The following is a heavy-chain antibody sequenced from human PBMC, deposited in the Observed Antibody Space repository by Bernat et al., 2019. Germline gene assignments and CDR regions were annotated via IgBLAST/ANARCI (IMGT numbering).Heavy chain of an antibody. D-gene: IGHD6-13*01. J-gene: IGHJ6*02. CDR1: GFTFSSYS. V-gene: IGHV3-21*01. CDR3: ARDLSWVIAAGGNYYYYYGMDV. CDR2: ISSSSSYI. Sequence: EVQLVESGGGLVKPGGSLRLSCAASGFTFSSYSMNWVRQAPGKGLEWVSSISSSSSYIYYADSGKGRFTISRDNAKNSLYLQMNSLRAEDTAVYYCARDLSWVIAAGGNYYYYYGMDVWGQGTTVTVSS.